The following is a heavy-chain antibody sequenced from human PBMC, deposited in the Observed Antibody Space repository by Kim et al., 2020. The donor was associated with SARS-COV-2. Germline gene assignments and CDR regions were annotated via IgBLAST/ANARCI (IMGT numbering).Heavy chain of an antibody. CDR2: INSDASST. J-gene: IGHJ2*01. V-gene: IGHV3-74*03. D-gene: IGHD2-21*01. CDR3: ARGAYSFDL. Sequence: GGSLRLSCVASGFTLSSDWMHWVRQAPGKGLVWVSRINSDASSTSYTDSVKGRFTISRDNAKNTVYLQMNSLRAEDTAVYHCARGAYSFDLWGRGTLVTV. CDR1: GFTLSSDW.